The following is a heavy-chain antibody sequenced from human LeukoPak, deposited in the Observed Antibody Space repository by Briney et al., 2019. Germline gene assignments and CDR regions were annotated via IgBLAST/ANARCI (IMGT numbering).Heavy chain of an antibody. CDR3: ARTPQGDNDAFDI. J-gene: IGHJ3*02. Sequence: ASVKVTCKASGYTFTSYYMHWVRQAPGQGLEWMGIINPSGGSTSYAQKFQGRVTMTRDTSTSTVYMELSSLRSEDTAVYYCARTPQGDNDAFDIWGQGTMVTVSS. CDR1: GYTFTSYY. D-gene: IGHD1-1*01. V-gene: IGHV1-46*01. CDR2: INPSGGST.